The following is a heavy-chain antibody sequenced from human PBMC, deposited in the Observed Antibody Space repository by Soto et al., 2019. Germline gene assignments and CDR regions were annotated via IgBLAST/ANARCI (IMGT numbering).Heavy chain of an antibody. CDR3: ARWKLRYFDY. Sequence: SETLSLTCTVSGGSVSSSSYYWGWIRQPPGKGLEWIGSIYYSGSTYYNPSLKSRVTISVDTSKNQFSLKLSSVTAADTAVYYCARWKLRYFDYWGQGTLVTVSS. V-gene: IGHV4-39*01. J-gene: IGHJ4*02. CDR1: GGSVSSSSYY. CDR2: IYYSGST. D-gene: IGHD1-1*01.